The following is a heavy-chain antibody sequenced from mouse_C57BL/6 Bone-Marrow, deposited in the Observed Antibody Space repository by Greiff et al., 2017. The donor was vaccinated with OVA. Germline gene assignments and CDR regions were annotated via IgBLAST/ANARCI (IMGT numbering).Heavy chain of an antibody. V-gene: IGHV1-26*01. Sequence: EVQLQQSGPELVKPGASVKISCKASGYTFTDYYMNWVKQSHGKSLEWIGDINPNNGGTSYNQKFKGKATLTVDKSSSTAYMELRSLTSEDSAVYYCARDEGYDGWGGYAMDYWGQGTSVTVSS. D-gene: IGHD2-2*01. CDR2: INPNNGGT. J-gene: IGHJ4*01. CDR1: GYTFTDYY. CDR3: ARDEGYDGWGGYAMDY.